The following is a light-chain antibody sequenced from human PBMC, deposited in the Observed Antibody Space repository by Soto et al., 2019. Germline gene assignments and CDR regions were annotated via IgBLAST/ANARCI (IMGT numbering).Light chain of an antibody. CDR1: QSISNW. CDR2: KAS. Sequence: DIQMTQSPSPLSASVGDRVTITCRASQSISNWLAWYQQKPGKAPKLLIYKASSLESGVPSRFSGSGSGTEFTLTISSLQPDDFGTYYCQEYNSYWTFGQGTK. J-gene: IGKJ1*01. CDR3: QEYNSYWT. V-gene: IGKV1-5*03.